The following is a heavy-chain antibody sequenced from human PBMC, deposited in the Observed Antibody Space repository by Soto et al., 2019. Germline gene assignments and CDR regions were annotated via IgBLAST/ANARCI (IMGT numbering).Heavy chain of an antibody. CDR3: AKDIPGFDP. CDR2: ISYDGSNK. Sequence: PGGSLRLSCAASGFTFSSYGMHWVRQAPGKGLEWVAVISYDGSNKYYADSVKGRFTISRDNSKNTLYLQMNSLRAEDTAVYYCAKDIPGFDPWGQGTLVTVSS. V-gene: IGHV3-30*18. J-gene: IGHJ5*02. CDR1: GFTFSSYG.